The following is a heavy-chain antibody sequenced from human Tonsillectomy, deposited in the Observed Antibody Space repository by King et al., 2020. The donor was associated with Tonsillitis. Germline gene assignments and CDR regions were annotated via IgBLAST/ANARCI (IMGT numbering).Heavy chain of an antibody. CDR2: ISWNSGYI. V-gene: IGHV3-9*01. CDR1: GFTFDDYA. CDR3: AKDIAPQCCSSTSYYTENCFDS. Sequence: QLVQSGGGLVQPGRSLRLSCAASGFTFDDYAMHWVRQAPGKGLEWVSGISWNSGYIGYANSVKGRFTISRDNAKNSLYLQMNSLRAEDTALYYLAKDIAPQCCSSTSYYTENCFDSWRQGTLVTVSS. D-gene: IGHD2-2*02. J-gene: IGHJ5*01.